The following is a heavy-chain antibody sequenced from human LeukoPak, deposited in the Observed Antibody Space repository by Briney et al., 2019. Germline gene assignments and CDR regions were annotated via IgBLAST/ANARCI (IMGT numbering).Heavy chain of an antibody. CDR1: GGSISSSSYY. Sequence: SETLSLTCTVSGGSISSSSYYWGWIRQPPGKGLEWVGSIYYSGSTYYNPSLKSRVTISVDTSKNQFSLKLSSVTAAGTAVYYCARARRGFLEWLAFDYWGQGTLVTVSS. V-gene: IGHV4-39*07. D-gene: IGHD3-3*01. CDR3: ARARRGFLEWLAFDY. J-gene: IGHJ4*02. CDR2: IYYSGST.